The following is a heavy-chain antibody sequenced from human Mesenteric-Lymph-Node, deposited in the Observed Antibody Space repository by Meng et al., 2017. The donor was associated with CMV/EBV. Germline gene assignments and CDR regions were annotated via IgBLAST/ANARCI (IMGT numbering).Heavy chain of an antibody. D-gene: IGHD5-24*01. V-gene: IGHV1-69*06. Sequence: SVKVSCKASGGTFSSYAISWVRQAPGQGLEWMGGIIPIFGTANYAQKFQGRVTITADKSTSTAYMELSSLRSEDTAVYFCARGGDGYNVYYYGMDVWGQGTTVTVSS. CDR2: IIPIFGTA. CDR3: ARGGDGYNVYYYGMDV. J-gene: IGHJ6*02. CDR1: GGTFSSYA.